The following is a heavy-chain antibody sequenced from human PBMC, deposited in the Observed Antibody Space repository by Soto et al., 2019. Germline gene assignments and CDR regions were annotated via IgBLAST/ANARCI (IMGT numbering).Heavy chain of an antibody. CDR1: GGSINSGGYY. CDR2: IFCSGST. V-gene: IGHV4-31*03. D-gene: IGHD6-13*01. CDR3: ARDFSSRYFDS. J-gene: IGHJ4*02. Sequence: SETLSLTCTVSGGSINSGGYYWTWIRQHPGQGLEWIGYIFCSGSTYNNPSLKSRLTISVDTSKNQFSLKLSSVTAADTAVYYCARDFSSRYFDSWGQGIPVTVSS.